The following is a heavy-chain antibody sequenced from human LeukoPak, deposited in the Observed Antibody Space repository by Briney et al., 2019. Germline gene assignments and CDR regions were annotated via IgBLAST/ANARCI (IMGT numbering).Heavy chain of an antibody. CDR3: ARDVFTYYYGSGSYFDY. J-gene: IGHJ4*02. V-gene: IGHV3-48*01. CDR1: GFTFSSYN. D-gene: IGHD3-10*01. Sequence: GGSLRLSCAASGFTFSSYNMSWVRQAPGKGLEWVSYISTTGNTIYYADSVKGRFTISRDNAKNSLYLQMNSLRAEDTAVYYCARDVFTYYYGSGSYFDYWGQGTLVTVSS. CDR2: ISTTGNTI.